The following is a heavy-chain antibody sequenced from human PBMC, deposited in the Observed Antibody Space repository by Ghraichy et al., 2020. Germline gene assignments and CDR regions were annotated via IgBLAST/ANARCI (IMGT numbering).Heavy chain of an antibody. D-gene: IGHD3-9*01. CDR2: IKQDGSEK. CDR1: GFTFSSYW. J-gene: IGHJ4*02. V-gene: IGHV3-7*03. Sequence: GGSLRLSCAASGFTFSSYWMSWVRQAPGKGLEWVANIKQDGSEKYYVDSVKGRFTISRDNAKNSLYLQMNSLRAEDTAVYYCARIPRRRLDILTGYYFDPGVDYWGQGTLVTVSS. CDR3: ARIPRRRLDILTGYYFDPGVDY.